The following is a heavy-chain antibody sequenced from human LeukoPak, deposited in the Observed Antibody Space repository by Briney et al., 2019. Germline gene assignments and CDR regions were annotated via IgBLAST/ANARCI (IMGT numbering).Heavy chain of an antibody. V-gene: IGHV2-70*04. CDR2: IDWDDDK. D-gene: IGHD3-22*01. CDR3: ARMGLSSSGYYYDY. J-gene: IGHJ4*02. CDR1: GFSLSTSGMR. Sequence: SGPALVKPTPTLTLTCTFSGFSLSTSGMRVSWIRQPPGKALEWLARIDWDDDKFYSTSLKTRLTISKDTSKNQVVLTMTNMDPVDTATYYCARMGLSSSGYYYDYWGQGTLVTVSS.